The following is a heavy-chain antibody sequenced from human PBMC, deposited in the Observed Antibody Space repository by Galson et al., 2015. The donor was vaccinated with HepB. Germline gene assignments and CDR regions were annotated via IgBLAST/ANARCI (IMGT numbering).Heavy chain of an antibody. CDR1: GFTFSSYA. CDR2: ISSNGGST. D-gene: IGHD6-19*01. V-gene: IGHV3-64D*06. Sequence: SLRLSCAASGFTFSSYAMHWVRQAPGKGLEYVSAISSNGGSTYYADSVKGRFTISRDNSKNTLYLQMSSLRAEDTAVYYCVKSSGGIAVAGTVGGFGYWGQGTLVTVSS. J-gene: IGHJ4*02. CDR3: VKSSGGIAVAGTVGGFGY.